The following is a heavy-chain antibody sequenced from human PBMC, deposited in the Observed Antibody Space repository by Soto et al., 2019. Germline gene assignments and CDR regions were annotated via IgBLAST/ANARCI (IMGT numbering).Heavy chain of an antibody. Sequence: EVQLLESGGGLVQPGGSLRLSCTASGFTFSSYHMNWVRQAPGKGLEWVSVISGSGGDAFYADSVKGRFTISRDNSRNTVYLQLRRLRAEDTAVYFCARAAAPLLYLCDSWGQGALVTVSS. CDR3: ARAAAPLLYLCDS. V-gene: IGHV3-23*01. J-gene: IGHJ5*01. CDR2: ISGSGGDA. D-gene: IGHD3-10*01. CDR1: GFTFSSYH.